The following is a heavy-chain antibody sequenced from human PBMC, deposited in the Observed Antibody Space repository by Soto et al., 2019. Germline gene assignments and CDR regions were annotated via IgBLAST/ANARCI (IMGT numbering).Heavy chain of an antibody. J-gene: IGHJ1*01. CDR2: INNDGSTR. V-gene: IGHV3-74*01. CDR1: GFSFNNYW. Sequence: EVQLVESGGGLVQPGGSLRLSCAASGFSFNNYWMFWVRQPPHKGLVWVSHINNDGSTRTYAGSVKGRFTISRDNAKNTLNLQMNSLGAEDTALYYCVAVRRDGYNYWGQGTLVTVSS. D-gene: IGHD5-12*01. CDR3: VAVRRDGYNY.